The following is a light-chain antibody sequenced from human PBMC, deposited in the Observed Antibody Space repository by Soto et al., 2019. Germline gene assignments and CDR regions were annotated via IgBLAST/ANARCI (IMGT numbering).Light chain of an antibody. Sequence: DIQMTQSPSSLSAPVGDRVTITCQASQDISNYLNWYQQKPGKAPKLLIYDASNLETGVPSRFSGSGSGTDFTFTISSLQPEDIATYYCQQYDNLPLLFGPGTKVDIK. CDR3: QQYDNLPLL. CDR2: DAS. V-gene: IGKV1-33*01. CDR1: QDISNY. J-gene: IGKJ3*01.